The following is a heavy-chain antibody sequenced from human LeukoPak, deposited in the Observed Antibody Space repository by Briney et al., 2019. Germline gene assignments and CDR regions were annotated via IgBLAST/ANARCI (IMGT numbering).Heavy chain of an antibody. V-gene: IGHV3-13*01. D-gene: IGHD1-1*01. CDR1: GFTLSSFD. Sequence: GGSLRLSCAASGFTLSSFDMHRVRQPTGQGLEWVSTIGTASDTYYPGSVEGRFTLSRNNAKNSLYLQTNSLTAGDTAVYYCARGPPRGKYYYMDVWGKGTTVTVSS. CDR3: ARGPPRGKYYYMDV. CDR2: IGTASDT. J-gene: IGHJ6*03.